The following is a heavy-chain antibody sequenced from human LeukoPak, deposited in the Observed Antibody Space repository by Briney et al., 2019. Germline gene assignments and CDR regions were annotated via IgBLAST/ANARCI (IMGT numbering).Heavy chain of an antibody. D-gene: IGHD1-26*01. V-gene: IGHV4-59*08. J-gene: IGHJ4*02. CDR3: ARLAAISGSDYPDD. Sequence: PSETLSITCTVSGVSISSYYWSWIRQPPGKGLEWIGYIFYSGNTIYNPSLRSRVTISADTSKNHFSLRLRSVTAADTAVYYCARLAAISGSDYPDDWGQGTLVTVSS. CDR1: GVSISSYY. CDR2: IFYSGNT.